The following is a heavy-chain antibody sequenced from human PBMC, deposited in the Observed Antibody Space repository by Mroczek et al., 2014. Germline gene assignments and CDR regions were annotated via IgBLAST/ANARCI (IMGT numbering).Heavy chain of an antibody. CDR1: GGSFSGYY. D-gene: IGHD3-3*01. Sequence: QVQLQQWGAGLLKPSETLSLTCAVYGGSFSGYYWSWIRQPPGKGLEWIGEINHSGSTNYNPSLKSRVTISVDTSKNQFSLKLSSVTAADTAVYYCARLSPPQAEWLLKWSDYYYYYMDVWGKGTTVTVSS. CDR3: ARLSPPQAEWLLKWSDYYYYYMDV. J-gene: IGHJ6*03. V-gene: IGHV4-34*01. CDR2: INHSGST.